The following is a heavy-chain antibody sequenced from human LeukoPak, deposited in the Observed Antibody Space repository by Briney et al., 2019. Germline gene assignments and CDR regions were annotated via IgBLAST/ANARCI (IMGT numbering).Heavy chain of an antibody. Sequence: GGSLRLSCAASGFTFSSYAMSWVRQAPGKGLEWVSAISGSGGSTYYADSVKGRFTTSRDNSKNTLYLQMNSLRAEDTAVYYCAKDAYYYDSSGYSPYDAFDIWGQGAMVTVSS. D-gene: IGHD3-22*01. V-gene: IGHV3-23*01. J-gene: IGHJ3*02. CDR1: GFTFSSYA. CDR3: AKDAYYYDSSGYSPYDAFDI. CDR2: ISGSGGST.